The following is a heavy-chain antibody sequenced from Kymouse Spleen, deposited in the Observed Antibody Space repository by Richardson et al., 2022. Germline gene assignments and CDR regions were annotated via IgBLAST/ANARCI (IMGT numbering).Heavy chain of an antibody. CDR1: GFTFDDYA. V-gene: IGHV3-9*01. CDR2: ISWNSGSI. D-gene: IGHD6-13*01. J-gene: IGHJ4*02. CDR3: AKDIEQQLLYYFDY. Sequence: EVQLVESGGGLVQPGRSLRLSCAASGFTFDDYAMHWVRQAPGKGLEWVSGISWNSGSIGYADSVKGRFTISRDNAKNSLYLQMNSLRAEDTALYYCAKDIEQQLLYYFDYWGQGTLVTVSS.